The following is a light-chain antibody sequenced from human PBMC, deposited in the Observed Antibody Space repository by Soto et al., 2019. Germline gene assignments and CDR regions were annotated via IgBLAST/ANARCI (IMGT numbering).Light chain of an antibody. V-gene: IGLV2-11*01. CDR1: SSDVGSYNY. Sequence: QSMLTQPPSASGSPGQSVTISCSGTSSDVGSYNYVSWYQQYPGKAPKVMIYDVSKRPSEVPVRFSGSKSGNTASLTISGLQAEDEAEYFCCSYSGSDSLLFGGGTKVTVL. J-gene: IGLJ3*02. CDR3: CSYSGSDSLL. CDR2: DVS.